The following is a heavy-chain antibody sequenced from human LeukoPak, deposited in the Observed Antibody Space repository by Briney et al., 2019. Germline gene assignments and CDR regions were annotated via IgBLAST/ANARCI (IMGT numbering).Heavy chain of an antibody. V-gene: IGHV1-46*01. Sequence: ASVKVSCKASGYTFTSYYMHWVRQAPRQGLEWMGIINPSGGSTSYAQKFQGRVTMTRDMSTSTVYMELSSLRSEDTAVYYCARAPLDIVATNYAFDIWGQGTMVTVSS. D-gene: IGHD5-12*01. CDR3: ARAPLDIVATNYAFDI. J-gene: IGHJ3*02. CDR2: INPSGGST. CDR1: GYTFTSYY.